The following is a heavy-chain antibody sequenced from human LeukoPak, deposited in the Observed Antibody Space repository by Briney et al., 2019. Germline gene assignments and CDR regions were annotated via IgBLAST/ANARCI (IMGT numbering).Heavy chain of an antibody. CDR3: ARENSSGYVSFYFVDY. V-gene: IGHV3-21*01. D-gene: IGHD5-12*01. CDR2: ISSSSSYI. CDR1: GFTFSSYS. J-gene: IGHJ4*02. Sequence: GGSLRLSRAASGFTFSSYSMNWVRQAPGKGLEWVSSISSSSSYIYYADSVKGRFTISRDNAKNSLYLQMNSLRAEDTAVYYCARENSSGYVSFYFVDYWGQGTLVTVSS.